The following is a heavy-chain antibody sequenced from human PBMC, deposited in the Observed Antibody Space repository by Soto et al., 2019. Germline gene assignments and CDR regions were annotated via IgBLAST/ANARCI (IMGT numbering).Heavy chain of an antibody. CDR2: IIPIFGTA. D-gene: IGHD6-6*01. CDR3: GVFGSGNYYYGMDV. J-gene: IGHJ6*02. Sequence: QVQLVQSGAEVKKPGSSVKVSCKASGGTFSSYAISWVRQAPGQGLEWMGGIIPIFGTANYEQKFQGRVTITADESTSTAYMELSSLRSADTAVYYCGVFGSGNYYYGMDVWGQGTTVTVSS. V-gene: IGHV1-69*12. CDR1: GGTFSSYA.